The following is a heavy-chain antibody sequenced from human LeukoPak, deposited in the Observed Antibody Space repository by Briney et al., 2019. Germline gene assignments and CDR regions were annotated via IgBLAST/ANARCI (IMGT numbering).Heavy chain of an antibody. V-gene: IGHV3-23*01. Sequence: GGSLRLSCAASGFTFNTYGMTWVRQAPGKGLEWVSTFSGSGGSTHYADSVKGRFTISRDNSKNTLYLQMNSLRAEDTAVYYCAKSGLNRFDYWGQGTLVTVSS. CDR1: GFTFNTYG. J-gene: IGHJ4*02. CDR3: AKSGLNRFDY. CDR2: FSGSGGST. D-gene: IGHD2-15*01.